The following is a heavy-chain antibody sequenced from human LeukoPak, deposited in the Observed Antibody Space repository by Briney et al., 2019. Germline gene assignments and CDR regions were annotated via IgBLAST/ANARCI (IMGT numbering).Heavy chain of an antibody. CDR2: PNPSSGST. Sequence: ASVKVSCKASGYTFTTYYMHWVRQAPGQGLEWMGIPNPSSGSTSYAQGFQGRVTMTRDTSTSTFYMELRSLKSEDTAVYYCARDGEYYDSSGSYFDYWGQGTAVTVSS. CDR1: GYTFTTYY. CDR3: ARDGEYYDSSGSYFDY. D-gene: IGHD3-22*01. J-gene: IGHJ4*02. V-gene: IGHV1-46*01.